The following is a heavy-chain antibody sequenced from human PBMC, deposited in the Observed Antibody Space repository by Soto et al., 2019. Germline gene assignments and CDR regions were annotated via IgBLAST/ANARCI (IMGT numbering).Heavy chain of an antibody. V-gene: IGHV4-59*01. Sequence: SETLSLTCIVSGGSINSDYWSWFRQPPGKRLEWIGYITHGGSTKYNPSLETRITLSIDTSRHQFSLHLSFVTAADTAVYYCARGLGPWGQGTLVTVSS. CDR2: ITHGGST. J-gene: IGHJ5*02. D-gene: IGHD3-10*01. CDR3: ARGLGP. CDR1: GGSINSDY.